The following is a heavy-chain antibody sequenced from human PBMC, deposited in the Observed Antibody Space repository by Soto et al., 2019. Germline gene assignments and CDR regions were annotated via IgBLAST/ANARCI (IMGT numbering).Heavy chain of an antibody. CDR1: GFTFSSYG. CDR2: ISYDGSNK. CDR3: AKDREYYYGSWSPADY. J-gene: IGHJ4*02. V-gene: IGHV3-30*18. D-gene: IGHD3-10*01. Sequence: QVQLVESGGGVVQPGRSLRLSCAASGFTFSSYGMHWVRQAPGKGLEWVAVISYDGSNKYYADSVKGRFTISRDNSKNTLYRQMNSLRAEDTAVYYCAKDREYYYGSWSPADYWGQGTLVTVSS.